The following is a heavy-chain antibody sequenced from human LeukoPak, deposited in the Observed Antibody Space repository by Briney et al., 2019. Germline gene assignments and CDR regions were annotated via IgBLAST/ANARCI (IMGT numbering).Heavy chain of an antibody. CDR1: GYTFNTYG. CDR2: ISAYNGNT. V-gene: IGHV1-18*01. J-gene: IGHJ4*02. CDR3: AREVDSSGYYRGFDY. D-gene: IGHD3-22*01. Sequence: ASVKVSCKTSGYTFNTYGITWVRRAPGQGLEWMGWISAYNGNTNYAQKLQGRVTMTTDTSTSTAYMELRSLRSDDTAVYYCAREVDSSGYYRGFDYWGQGTLVTVSS.